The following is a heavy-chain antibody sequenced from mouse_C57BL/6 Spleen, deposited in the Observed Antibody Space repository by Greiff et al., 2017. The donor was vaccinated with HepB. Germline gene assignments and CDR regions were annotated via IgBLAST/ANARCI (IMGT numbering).Heavy chain of an antibody. D-gene: IGHD2-4*01. CDR1: GYTFTDYN. CDR3: ARTFYYDYDGRLDY. CDR2: INPNNGGT. Sequence: VQLQQSGPELVKPGASVKMSCKASGYTFTDYNMHWVKQSHGKSLEWIGYINPNNGGTSYNQKFKGKATLTVNKASSTAYMELRSLTSEDSAVYYCARTFYYDYDGRLDYWGEGTTLTVSS. J-gene: IGHJ2*01. V-gene: IGHV1-22*01.